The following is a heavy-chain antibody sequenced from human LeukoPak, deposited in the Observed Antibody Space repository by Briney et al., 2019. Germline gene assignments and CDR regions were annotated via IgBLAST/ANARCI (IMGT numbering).Heavy chain of an antibody. J-gene: IGHJ4*02. Sequence: GGSLRLSSAASGFTFSDYYMSWIRQAPGKGLEWVSYISSSGSYIYYADSVKGRFTISRDNAKNSLWLQMNSLRAEDTAVYYCARGIAVAGFDYWGQGTLVTVSS. CDR1: GFTFSDYY. D-gene: IGHD6-19*01. V-gene: IGHV3-11*04. CDR2: ISSSGSYI. CDR3: ARGIAVAGFDY.